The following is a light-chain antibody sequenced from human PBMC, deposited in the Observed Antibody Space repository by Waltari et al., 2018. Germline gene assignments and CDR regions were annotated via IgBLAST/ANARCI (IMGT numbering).Light chain of an antibody. CDR1: QSLMYSNGYNY. V-gene: IGKV2-28*01. CDR2: LGS. CDR3: MQGAQLPHT. J-gene: IGKJ3*01. Sequence: DIVVTQSPLSLPVTPGEPASISCKSSQSLMYSNGYNYLDWYLQKPGQSPQLLIYLGSNRASGVPDRFSGSGSGTDFTLKISRVEAEDVGVYYCMQGAQLPHTFGPGTKVEIK.